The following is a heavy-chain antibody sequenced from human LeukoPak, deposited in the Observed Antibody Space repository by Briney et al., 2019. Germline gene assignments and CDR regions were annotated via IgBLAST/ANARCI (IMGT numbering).Heavy chain of an antibody. CDR3: AGEGAREGGIVDY. Sequence: GGSLRLSCAASGFTLSSNWMHWVRQAPGKGLVWVSRINGDGSSTSYADSVKGRFTISRDNAKNTLYLQMNSLRAEDTALYYCAGEGAREGGIVDYWGQGTLVTVSS. CDR2: INGDGSST. CDR1: GFTLSSNW. V-gene: IGHV3-74*01. D-gene: IGHD1-26*01. J-gene: IGHJ4*02.